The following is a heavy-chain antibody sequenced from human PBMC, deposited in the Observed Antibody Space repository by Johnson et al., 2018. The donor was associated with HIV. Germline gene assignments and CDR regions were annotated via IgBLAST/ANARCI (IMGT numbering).Heavy chain of an antibody. V-gene: IGHV3-30-3*01. D-gene: IGHD6-13*01. CDR2: ISYDGSNK. Sequence: QVQLVESGGGLVQPGGSLRLSCAASGFTVSTNYMSWVRQAPGKGLEWVAVISYDGSNKYYAEPVKGRFTISRDNSKNTRYLQSNSMRAEDTAVYYCARDHSSSWYRGFGGAFDIWGQGTMVTVSS. CDR1: GFTVSTNY. J-gene: IGHJ3*02. CDR3: ARDHSSSWYRGFGGAFDI.